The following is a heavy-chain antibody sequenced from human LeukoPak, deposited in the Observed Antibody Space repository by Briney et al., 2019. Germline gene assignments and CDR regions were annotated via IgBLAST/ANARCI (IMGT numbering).Heavy chain of an antibody. V-gene: IGHV4-31*03. CDR3: ARAFRYYTNGVCYSGSGALDY. J-gene: IGHJ4*02. CDR1: GGSISSGGYY. D-gene: IGHD2-8*01. CDR2: IYYSGST. Sequence: SETLSLTCTVSGGSISSGGYYWSWIRQHPGKGLEWIGYIYYSGSTYYNPSLKSRVTISVDTSKNQFSLKLSSVTAADTAVYYCARAFRYYTNGVCYSGSGALDYWGQGTLVTVSS.